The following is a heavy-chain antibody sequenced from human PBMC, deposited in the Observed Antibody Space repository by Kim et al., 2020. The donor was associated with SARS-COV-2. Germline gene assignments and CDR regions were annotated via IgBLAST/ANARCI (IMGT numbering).Heavy chain of an antibody. J-gene: IGHJ6*02. D-gene: IGHD6-19*01. CDR1: GGSISSYY. CDR2: IYYSGST. Sequence: SETLSLTCTVSGGSISSYYWSWIRQPPGKGLEWIGYIYYSGSTNYNPSLKSRVTISVDTSKNQFSLKLSSVTAADTAVYYCARHLQGSGWYPYYYYGMDVWGQGTTVTVSS. CDR3: ARHLQGSGWYPYYYYGMDV. V-gene: IGHV4-59*08.